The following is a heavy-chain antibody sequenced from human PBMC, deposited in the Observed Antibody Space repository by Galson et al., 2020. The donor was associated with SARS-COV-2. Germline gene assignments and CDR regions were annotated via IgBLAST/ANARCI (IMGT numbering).Heavy chain of an antibody. J-gene: IGHJ4*02. CDR2: ISYDGSNK. Sequence: GGSLRLSCGASGLTFSAYAMNWVRQAPGKGLEWVAVISYDGSNKHYAASVKGRFTIASDNSKNTIYVQMNSLRGEDMAVYYCASSLGHDPLDCWGPGTLVTISS. D-gene: IGHD3-10*01. CDR1: GLTFSAYA. CDR3: ASSLGHDPLDC. V-gene: IGHV3-30*04.